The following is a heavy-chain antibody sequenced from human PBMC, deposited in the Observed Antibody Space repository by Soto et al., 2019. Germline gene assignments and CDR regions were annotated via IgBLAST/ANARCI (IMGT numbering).Heavy chain of an antibody. CDR1: GFTFSSYS. CDR3: ASPPYFYDSRG. D-gene: IGHD3-22*01. Sequence: GGSLRLSCAASGFTFSSYSMNWVRQAPGKGLEWVSSISSSSSYIYYADSVKGRFTISRDNAKNSLYLQMNSLRAEDTAVYYCASPPYFYDSRGWGQGTLVTVSS. J-gene: IGHJ4*02. CDR2: ISSSSSYI. V-gene: IGHV3-21*01.